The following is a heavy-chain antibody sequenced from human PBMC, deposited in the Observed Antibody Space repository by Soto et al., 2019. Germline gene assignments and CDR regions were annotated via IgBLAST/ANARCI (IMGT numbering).Heavy chain of an antibody. V-gene: IGHV3-30*18. Sequence: LRLSCAASGFTFSSYGMHWVRQAPGKGLEWVAVISYDGSNKYYADSVKGRFTISRDNSKNTLYLQMNSLRAEDTAVYYCAKEVSDFWSGYYSDYWGQGTLVTVSS. D-gene: IGHD3-3*01. CDR2: ISYDGSNK. J-gene: IGHJ4*02. CDR3: AKEVSDFWSGYYSDY. CDR1: GFTFSSYG.